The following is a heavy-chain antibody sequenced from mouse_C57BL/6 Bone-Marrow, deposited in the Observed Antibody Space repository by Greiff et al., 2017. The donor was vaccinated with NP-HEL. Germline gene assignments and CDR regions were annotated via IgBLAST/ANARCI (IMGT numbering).Heavy chain of an antibody. CDR3: ARSGGSSFLFDY. D-gene: IGHD1-1*01. J-gene: IGHJ2*01. CDR1: GYTFTNYW. Sequence: QVQLKQSGAELVRPGTSVKMSCKDSGYTFTNYWIGWAKQRPGHGLEWIGDIYPGGGYTNYNEKFKGKATLTADKSSSTAYMQFSSLTSEDSAIYYCARSGGSSFLFDYWGQGTTLTVSS. CDR2: IYPGGGYT. V-gene: IGHV1-63*01.